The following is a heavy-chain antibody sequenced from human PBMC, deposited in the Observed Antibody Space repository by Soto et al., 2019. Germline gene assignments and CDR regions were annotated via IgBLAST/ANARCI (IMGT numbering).Heavy chain of an antibody. Sequence: LSLTCAVYGGSFSGYYWSWIRQPPGKGLEWIGEINHSGSTNYNPSLKSRVTISVDTSKNQFSLKLSSVTAADTAVYYCARRRDSSGYYPRYYYGMDVWGQGTTVTVSS. V-gene: IGHV4-34*01. D-gene: IGHD3-22*01. CDR2: INHSGST. J-gene: IGHJ6*02. CDR1: GGSFSGYY. CDR3: ARRRDSSGYYPRYYYGMDV.